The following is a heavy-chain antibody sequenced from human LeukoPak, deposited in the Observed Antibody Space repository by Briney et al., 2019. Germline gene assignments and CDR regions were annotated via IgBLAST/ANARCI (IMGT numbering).Heavy chain of an antibody. Sequence: SETLSLTCAVYGGSFSGYYWTWIRQPPGKGLEWIGEINHSGSTNYNPSLKSRVTISLDTSKNQFSLKLSSVTAADTAVYYCARGQGTVTTHWGQGTLVTVSS. CDR3: ARGQGTVTTH. D-gene: IGHD4-17*01. CDR1: GGSFSGYY. V-gene: IGHV4-34*01. CDR2: INHSGST. J-gene: IGHJ4*02.